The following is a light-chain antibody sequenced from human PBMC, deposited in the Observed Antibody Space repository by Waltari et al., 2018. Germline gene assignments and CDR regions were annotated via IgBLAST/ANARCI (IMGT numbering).Light chain of an antibody. CDR2: PAS. CDR1: QSISKY. V-gene: IGKV3-20*01. CDR3: QHHVRLPAT. J-gene: IGKJ1*01. Sequence: EIVLTQSPGTLSLSPGESATLSCRASQSISKYLAWYQQRPGQAPRPLIYPASNRATGIPDRFSGGGSGTDFSLTISRLEPEDCAVYYCQHHVRLPATFGQGTKVEIK.